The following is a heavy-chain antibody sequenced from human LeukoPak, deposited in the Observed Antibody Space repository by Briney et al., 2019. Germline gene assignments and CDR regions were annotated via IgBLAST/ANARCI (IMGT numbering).Heavy chain of an antibody. CDR3: AREASTEIIGGMDV. D-gene: IGHD2-8*02. CDR2: IQTGGDPK. Sequence: GGSLRLSCAASGFTFSIYSMNWVRQAPGKGLEWVSFIQTGGDPKYYADSVRGRFTISRDNSKKTCSLQMDSLRVEDTATYYCAREASTEIIGGMDVRGQGTTVTVTS. J-gene: IGHJ6*02. V-gene: IGHV3-30*02. CDR1: GFTFSIYS.